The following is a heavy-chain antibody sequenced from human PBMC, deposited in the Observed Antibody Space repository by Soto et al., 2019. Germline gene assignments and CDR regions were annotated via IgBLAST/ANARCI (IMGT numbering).Heavy chain of an antibody. CDR1: GFTFNTYW. J-gene: IGHJ4*02. CDR3: ARFGNIAVAAIDY. D-gene: IGHD6-19*01. Sequence: GGALRLSCAASGFTFNTYWMTWVRQAPGQGLEWVANIKPDGSETYYLDSVKGRFTISRDSARDSVHLQMNVLRAEDTALYYCARFGNIAVAAIDYWGRGTLVTVSS. V-gene: IGHV3-7*01. CDR2: IKPDGSET.